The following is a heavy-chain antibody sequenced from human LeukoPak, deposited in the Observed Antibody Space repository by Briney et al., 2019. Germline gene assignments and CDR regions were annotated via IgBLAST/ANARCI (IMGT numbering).Heavy chain of an antibody. CDR3: ARAQRLVHTSVREIAVADYYAFDI. CDR1: GFTLSNYW. V-gene: IGHV3-7*01. D-gene: IGHD6-19*01. Sequence: GGSLRLSCAASGFTLSNYWMGWVRRAPGKGLEWVANINQDGSEKHYVDFLKGRFTISRDNANNSLYLQMNSLRAEDTAVYYCARAQRLVHTSVREIAVADYYAFDIWGQGTMVTVSS. J-gene: IGHJ3*02. CDR2: INQDGSEK.